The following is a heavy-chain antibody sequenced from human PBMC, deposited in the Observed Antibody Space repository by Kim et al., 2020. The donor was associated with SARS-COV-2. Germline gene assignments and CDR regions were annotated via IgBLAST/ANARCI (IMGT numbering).Heavy chain of an antibody. CDR3: AEGPTAMGYYMDV. J-gene: IGHJ6*03. D-gene: IGHD1-26*01. V-gene: IGHV3-30*02. Sequence: YAESVKSRFTISRDNSKNTLYLLMNSLRAEDTAVYFCAEGPTAMGYYMDVWGRGTTVIVSS.